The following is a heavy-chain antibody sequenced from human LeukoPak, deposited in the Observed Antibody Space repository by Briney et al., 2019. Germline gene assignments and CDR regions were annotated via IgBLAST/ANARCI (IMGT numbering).Heavy chain of an antibody. Sequence: TLSLTCTVSGGSISSGGYYWSWIRQHPGTGLEWVGYIYYSGSTYYNPSLKSRVTISVDTSKNQFSLKLSSVTAADTAVYYCARDYVLYDAFDIWGQGTMVTVSS. CDR2: IYYSGST. J-gene: IGHJ3*02. D-gene: IGHD2-8*01. V-gene: IGHV4-31*03. CDR1: GGSISSGGYY. CDR3: ARDYVLYDAFDI.